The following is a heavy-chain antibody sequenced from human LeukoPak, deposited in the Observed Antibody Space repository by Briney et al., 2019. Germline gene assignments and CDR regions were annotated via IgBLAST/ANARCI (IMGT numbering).Heavy chain of an antibody. D-gene: IGHD3-22*01. V-gene: IGHV3-64D*09. CDR3: VKDRGSSGWFDS. CDR2: ISSTGDST. Sequence: GGSLRLSCSASGFTFSSYAMHWVRQTPGKGLEHVSTISSTGDSTYYADSMKGRFTISRDNSKDTLFLRMSSLRAEDTAVYYCVKDRGSSGWFDSWGQGTLVTVSS. CDR1: GFTFSSYA. J-gene: IGHJ5*02.